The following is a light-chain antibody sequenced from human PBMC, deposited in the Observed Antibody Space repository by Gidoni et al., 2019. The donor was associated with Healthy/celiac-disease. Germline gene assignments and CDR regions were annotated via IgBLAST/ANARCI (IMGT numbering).Light chain of an antibody. CDR1: SLRSYY. Sequence: SSELTQDPAVSVALGQTVRITCQGDSLRSYYAIWYQQKPGQAPVLVIYGKNNRPSGIPDRVSGSSSGNTASLTITGAQAEDEADYYCNSRDSSGNHWVFGGGTKLTVL. CDR2: GKN. J-gene: IGLJ3*02. CDR3: NSRDSSGNHWV. V-gene: IGLV3-19*01.